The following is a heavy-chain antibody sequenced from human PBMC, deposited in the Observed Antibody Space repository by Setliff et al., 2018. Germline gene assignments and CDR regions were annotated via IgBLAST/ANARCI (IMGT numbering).Heavy chain of an antibody. CDR1: GFTFSDHY. Sequence: GGSLRLSCAASGFTFSDHYMDWVRQTPGKGLEWVGRVRKRANSYTTEYAASVKGRFTISRDNSKNTLYLQMNSLRAEDTAVYYCARDLNWGQGTLVTVSS. CDR2: VRKRANSYTT. V-gene: IGHV3-72*01. CDR3: ARDLN. J-gene: IGHJ4*02.